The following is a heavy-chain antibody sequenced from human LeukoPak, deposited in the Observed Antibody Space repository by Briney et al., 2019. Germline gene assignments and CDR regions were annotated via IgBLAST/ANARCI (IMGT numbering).Heavy chain of an antibody. CDR3: ARRLGYGDYGGLDY. V-gene: IGHV3-7*01. J-gene: IGHJ4*02. CDR1: GFTFSSYW. CDR2: IKQDGSEK. D-gene: IGHD4-17*01. Sequence: GRSLRLSCAASGFTFSSYWMSWVRQAPGKGLEWVANIKQDGSEKYYVDSVKGRFTISRDNAKNSLYLQMNSLRAEDAAVYYCARRLGYGDYGGLDYWGQGTLVTVSS.